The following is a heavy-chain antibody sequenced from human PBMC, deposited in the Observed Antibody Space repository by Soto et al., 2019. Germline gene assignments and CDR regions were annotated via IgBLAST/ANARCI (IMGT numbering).Heavy chain of an antibody. J-gene: IGHJ6*02. CDR2: ISGSGGST. CDR1: GCTFSSYA. D-gene: IGHD5-18*01. CDR3: AKDSELNLGPDTAMAAYYSYGMDV. V-gene: IGHV3-23*01. Sequence: EVQLLESGGGLVQPGWSLRLSCAASGCTFSSYAMSWVRQAPGKGLEWVSAISGSGGSTYYAESVQGRFTITRDKSRITLYLQMNSLRAEDKAVYYCAKDSELNLGPDTAMAAYYSYGMDVWGQGTTVTVSS.